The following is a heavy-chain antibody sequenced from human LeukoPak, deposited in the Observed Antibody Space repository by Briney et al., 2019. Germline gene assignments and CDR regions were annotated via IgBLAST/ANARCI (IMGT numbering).Heavy chain of an antibody. CDR2: IYYTGST. CDR1: GDSISSSGYS. D-gene: IGHD3-3*01. Sequence: PSETLSLTCAVSGDSISSSGYSWSWIRQPPGKGLEWIGYIYYTGSTYYNPSLNSRLTMSVDTSKNHFSLKLSSVTAADTAVYYCARGWRGYDFWSGYRKQLDYWGQGTLVTVSS. V-gene: IGHV4-30-4*07. CDR3: ARGWRGYDFWSGYRKQLDY. J-gene: IGHJ4*02.